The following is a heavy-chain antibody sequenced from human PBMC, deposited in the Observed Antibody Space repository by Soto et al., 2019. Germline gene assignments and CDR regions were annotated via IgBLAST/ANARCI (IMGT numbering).Heavy chain of an antibody. Sequence: SVKVSCKASGGTFSNYAISWVRQAPGQGLEWMGGIIPIFGTANYAQKFQGRVTITADESTSTAYMELSSLRSEDTAVYYCARDIYGSGSYYPLMGGMDVWGQGTTVTVSS. V-gene: IGHV1-69*13. CDR1: GGTFSNYA. CDR3: ARDIYGSGSYYPLMGGMDV. D-gene: IGHD3-10*01. CDR2: IIPIFGTA. J-gene: IGHJ6*02.